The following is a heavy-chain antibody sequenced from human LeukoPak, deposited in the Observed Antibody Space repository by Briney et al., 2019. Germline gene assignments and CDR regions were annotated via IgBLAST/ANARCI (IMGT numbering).Heavy chain of an antibody. J-gene: IGHJ4*02. CDR2: ISSSSSTI. Sequence: GGSLRLSCAASGFTFSNYWMNWVRQAPGKGLEWVSYISSSSSTIYYADSVKGRFTISRDNAKNSLYLQMNSLRDGDTAVYYCARELAGTTGNYFDYWGQGTLVTVSS. V-gene: IGHV3-48*02. D-gene: IGHD1-1*01. CDR1: GFTFSNYW. CDR3: ARELAGTTGNYFDY.